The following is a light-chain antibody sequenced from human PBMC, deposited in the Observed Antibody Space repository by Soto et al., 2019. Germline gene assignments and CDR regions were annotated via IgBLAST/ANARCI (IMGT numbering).Light chain of an antibody. V-gene: IGLV2-14*01. CDR1: SSDVGGYNY. Sequence: QSALTRPPSASGSPGQSVTISCTGTSSDVGGYNYVSWYQQHPGEAPKLLIYEVTHRPSGVSDRFSGSKSGSTASLTISGLQTDDEADYYCTSWTTNNIPYVFGTGTKVTVL. CDR2: EVT. J-gene: IGLJ1*01. CDR3: TSWTTNNIPYV.